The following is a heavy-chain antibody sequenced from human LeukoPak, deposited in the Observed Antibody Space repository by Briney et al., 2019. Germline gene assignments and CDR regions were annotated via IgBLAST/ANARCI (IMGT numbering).Heavy chain of an antibody. CDR1: GFTFSSYW. CDR2: IYSDGSST. Sequence: GGSLRLSCAASGFTFSSYWMHWVRQAPGKGLVWVSRIYSDGSSTNYADSVKGRFTISRDNAKNTLYLQMNSLRAEDTALYYCVRDNPYSSRGIDYWGQGTLVTVSS. J-gene: IGHJ4*02. D-gene: IGHD6-13*01. V-gene: IGHV3-74*01. CDR3: VRDNPYSSRGIDY.